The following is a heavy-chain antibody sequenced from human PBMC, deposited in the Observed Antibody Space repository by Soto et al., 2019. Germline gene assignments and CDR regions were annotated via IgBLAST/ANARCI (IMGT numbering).Heavy chain of an antibody. D-gene: IGHD4-4*01. Sequence: GESLKISCKDSGYSFTNYWISWVRQMPGKGLEWMGGIDSTDSYTKYSPSFQGHITISADKSISTTYLQWSSLKASDTAIYYCAIYDSKEKWFAPWGRGTPVTVSS. V-gene: IGHV5-10-1*01. CDR1: GYSFTNYW. CDR3: AIYDSKEKWFAP. CDR2: IDSTDSYT. J-gene: IGHJ5*02.